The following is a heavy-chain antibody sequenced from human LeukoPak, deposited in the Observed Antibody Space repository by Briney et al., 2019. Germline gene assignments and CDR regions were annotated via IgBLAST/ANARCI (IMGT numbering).Heavy chain of an antibody. CDR2: ISGSGGST. CDR1: GFTFSSYA. V-gene: IGHV3-23*01. D-gene: IGHD3-3*01. J-gene: IGHJ6*03. CDR3: ARDRASYDFWSGYNYMDV. Sequence: GGSLRLSCAASGFTFSSYAMSWVRQAPGKGLEWVSAISGSGGSTYYADSVKGRFTISRDNSKNTLHLQMNSLRAEDTAVYYCARDRASYDFWSGYNYMDVWGKGTTVTVSS.